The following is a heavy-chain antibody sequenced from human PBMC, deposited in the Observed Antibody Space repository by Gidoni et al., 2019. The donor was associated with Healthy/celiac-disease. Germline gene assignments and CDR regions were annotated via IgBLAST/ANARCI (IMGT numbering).Heavy chain of an antibody. V-gene: IGHV3-49*05. CDR1: GFTFGDYA. J-gene: IGHJ4*02. Sequence: EVQLVESGGGLVKPGRSLRLSCTASGFTFGDYAMSWFRQAPGKGLEWVGFIRSKAYGGTTEYAASVKGRFTISRDDSKSIAYLQMNSLKTEDTAVYYCTRVRAGYCSGGSCYPPHWGQGTLVTVSS. CDR2: IRSKAYGGTT. D-gene: IGHD2-15*01. CDR3: TRVRAGYCSGGSCYPPH.